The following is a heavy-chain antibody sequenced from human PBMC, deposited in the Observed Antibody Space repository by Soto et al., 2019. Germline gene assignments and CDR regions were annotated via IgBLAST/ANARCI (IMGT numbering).Heavy chain of an antibody. J-gene: IGHJ5*02. CDR1: GGSISSGGYY. V-gene: IGHV4-31*03. Sequence: LSLTCTVSGGSISSGGYYWSWIRQHPGKGLEWIGYIYYSGSTYYNPSLKSRVTISVDTSKNQFSLKLSSVTAADTAVYYCARGHNWNYDGWFDPWGQGTLVTVSS. D-gene: IGHD1-7*01. CDR3: ARGHNWNYDGWFDP. CDR2: IYYSGST.